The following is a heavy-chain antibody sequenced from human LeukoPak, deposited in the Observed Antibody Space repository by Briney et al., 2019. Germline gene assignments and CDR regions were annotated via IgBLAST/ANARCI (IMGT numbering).Heavy chain of an antibody. D-gene: IGHD3-9*01. CDR1: GGSISSGGYY. J-gene: IGHJ5*02. V-gene: IGHV4-30-2*01. CDR3: ARVRGYDILTGYPNWFDP. Sequence: PSETLSLACTVSGGSISSGGYYWSWIRQPPGKGLEWIGYIYHSGSTYYNPSLKSRVTISVDTSKNQFSLKLSSVTAADTAVYYCARVRGYDILTGYPNWFDPWGQGTLVTVSS. CDR2: IYHSGST.